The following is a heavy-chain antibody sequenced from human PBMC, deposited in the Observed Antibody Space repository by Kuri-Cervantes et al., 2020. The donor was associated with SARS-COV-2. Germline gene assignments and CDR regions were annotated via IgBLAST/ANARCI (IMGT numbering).Heavy chain of an antibody. CDR3: ACSVVGYCTNGVCYRPYYYGMDV. D-gene: IGHD2-8*01. CDR1: GGSFSGYY. J-gene: IGHJ6*02. V-gene: IGHV4-34*01. Sequence: SKTLSLTCAVYGGSFSGYYWSWIRQPPGKGLEWIGEINHSGSNNYNPSLKSRVTISVEASKNQFSLKLSSVTAADTAVYYCACSVVGYCTNGVCYRPYYYGMDVWGQGTTVTVSS. CDR2: INHSGSN.